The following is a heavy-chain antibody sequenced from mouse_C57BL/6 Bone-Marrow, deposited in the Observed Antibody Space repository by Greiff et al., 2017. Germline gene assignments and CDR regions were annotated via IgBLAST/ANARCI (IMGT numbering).Heavy chain of an antibody. CDR2: ISSGGSYT. Sequence: EVKLVESGGDLVKPGGSLKLSCAASGFTFSSYGMSWVRQTPDKRLEWVATISSGGSYTYYPDSVKGRFTISRDNAKNTLYLQMSSLKSEDTAMYYCARENYYSNYPFAYWGQGTLVTVSA. CDR3: ARENYYSNYPFAY. D-gene: IGHD2-5*01. V-gene: IGHV5-6*02. CDR1: GFTFSSYG. J-gene: IGHJ3*01.